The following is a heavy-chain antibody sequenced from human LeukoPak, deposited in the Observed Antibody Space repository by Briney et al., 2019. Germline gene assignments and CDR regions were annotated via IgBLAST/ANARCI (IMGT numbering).Heavy chain of an antibody. Sequence: ASVKVSCKASGYTFTGYYMHWVRQAPGQGLEWMGWINPNSGGTNYAQKFQGRVTMTRDTSISTAYMELSRLRSDDTAMYYCARWVSLREDYFDYWGQGTLVTVSS. CDR3: ARWVSLREDYFDY. CDR1: GYTFTGYY. D-gene: IGHD4-17*01. J-gene: IGHJ4*02. V-gene: IGHV1-2*02. CDR2: INPNSGGT.